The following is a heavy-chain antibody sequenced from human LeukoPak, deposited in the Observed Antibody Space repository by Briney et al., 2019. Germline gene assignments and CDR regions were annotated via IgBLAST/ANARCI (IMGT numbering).Heavy chain of an antibody. CDR3: ARQGGSFFSNFDY. V-gene: IGHV5-51*01. CDR2: IYPGDSDA. D-gene: IGHD1-26*01. Sequence: GESLKISCKGSGYSFTTYWIGWVRQMPGKGLECMGIIYPGDSDARYSPSFQGQVTISAAKSISTAHLQWSSLKASDTAMYYCARQGGSFFSNFDYWGQGTLVTVSS. CDR1: GYSFTTYW. J-gene: IGHJ4*02.